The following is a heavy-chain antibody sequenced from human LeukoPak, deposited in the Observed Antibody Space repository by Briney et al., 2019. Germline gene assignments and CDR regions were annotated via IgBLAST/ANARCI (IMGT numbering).Heavy chain of an antibody. J-gene: IGHJ4*02. CDR2: IYHSGST. CDR3: ARHFDGGDSGGYDY. V-gene: IGHV4-4*02. CDR1: GGSISSSNW. D-gene: IGHD4-23*01. Sequence: SETLSLTCAVSGGSISSSNWWSWVRQPPGKGLEWIGEIYHSGSTNYNPSLKSRVTISVDKSKNQFSLKLSSVTAADTAVYYCARHFDGGDSGGYDYWGQGTLVTVSS.